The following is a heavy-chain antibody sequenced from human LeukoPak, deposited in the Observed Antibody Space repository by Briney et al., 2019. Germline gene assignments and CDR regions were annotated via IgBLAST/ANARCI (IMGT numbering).Heavy chain of an antibody. J-gene: IGHJ4*02. CDR2: ISYDGSNK. Sequence: GGSLRLSCAASGFTFRSYGMHWVRQAPGKGLEWVAVISYDGSNKYCVDSVKGRFTISRDNSKNTLYLQMNSLRTEDTAVYYCAKDPRSSGWYLGGDYWGQGTLVTVSS. D-gene: IGHD6-19*01. CDR3: AKDPRSSGWYLGGDY. CDR1: GFTFRSYG. V-gene: IGHV3-30*18.